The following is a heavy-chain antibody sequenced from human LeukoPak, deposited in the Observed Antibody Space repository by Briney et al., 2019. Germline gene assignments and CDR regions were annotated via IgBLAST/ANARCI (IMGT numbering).Heavy chain of an antibody. Sequence: GGSLRLSCAASGFTFSSYGMHWVRQAPGKGLEWVAVISYDGSNKYYADSVKGRFTISRDNSKNTLYLQMNSLRAEDTAVYYCAKGNYDFWSGYSDFDYWGQGTLVTVSS. CDR3: AKGNYDFWSGYSDFDY. J-gene: IGHJ4*02. V-gene: IGHV3-30*18. CDR1: GFTFSSYG. CDR2: ISYDGSNK. D-gene: IGHD3-3*01.